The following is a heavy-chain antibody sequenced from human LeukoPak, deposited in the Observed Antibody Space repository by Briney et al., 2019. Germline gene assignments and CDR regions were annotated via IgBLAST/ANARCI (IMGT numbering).Heavy chain of an antibody. CDR2: ISSSSDTI. J-gene: IGHJ4*02. CDR3: ATDTYSLENDY. Sequence: GGSLRLSCAASGLIFSNYNMNWVRQAPGKGLEWISYISSSSDTIYYTDSVKGRFTISRDNARNSLYLRMNSLRAEDTAVYYCATDTYSLENDYWGQGILVTVSS. D-gene: IGHD2-15*01. CDR1: GLIFSNYN. V-gene: IGHV3-48*01.